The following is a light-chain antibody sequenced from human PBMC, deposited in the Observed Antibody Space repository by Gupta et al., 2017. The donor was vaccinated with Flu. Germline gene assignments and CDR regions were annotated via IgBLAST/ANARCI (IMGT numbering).Light chain of an antibody. CDR1: VSGSND. CDR3: QQYHHWPRT. CDR2: GDS. Sequence: GDTASLSGRASVSGSNDLAWLKPKQGQAPRLLIFGDSVRGTGVPDRGSGSGSGTEFTLTISGLQAEAFAVYYCQQYHHWPRTFGQGTRVDIK. V-gene: IGKV3-15*01. J-gene: IGKJ1*01.